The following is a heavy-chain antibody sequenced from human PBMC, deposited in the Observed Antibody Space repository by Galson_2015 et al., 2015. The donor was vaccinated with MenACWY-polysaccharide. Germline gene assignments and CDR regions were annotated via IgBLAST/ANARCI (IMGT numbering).Heavy chain of an antibody. CDR2: ISSSGSTI. V-gene: IGHV3-48*03. CDR3: ARASYSSGWLAGRWYFDL. D-gene: IGHD6-19*01. J-gene: IGHJ2*01. CDR1: GFTFSSYE. Sequence: SLRLSCAASGFTFSSYEMNWVRQAPGKGLEWVSYISSSGSTIYYADSVKGRFTISRDNAKNSLYLQMNSLRAEDTAVYYCARASYSSGWLAGRWYFDLWGRGTLVTVSS.